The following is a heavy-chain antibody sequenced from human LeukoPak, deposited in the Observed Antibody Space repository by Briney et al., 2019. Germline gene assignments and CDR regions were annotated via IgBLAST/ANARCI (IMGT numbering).Heavy chain of an antibody. Sequence: GGSLRLSCAASGFTVSSNYMSWVRQAPGKGLEWVSVIYSGGSTYYADSVKGRFTISRDNSKNTLFLQMNSLRAEDTAVYYCAKYPSYASRSGTVYSDYWGQGTLVTVSS. D-gene: IGHD3-16*01. CDR2: IYSGGST. V-gene: IGHV3-66*01. J-gene: IGHJ4*02. CDR3: AKYPSYASRSGTVYSDY. CDR1: GFTVSSNY.